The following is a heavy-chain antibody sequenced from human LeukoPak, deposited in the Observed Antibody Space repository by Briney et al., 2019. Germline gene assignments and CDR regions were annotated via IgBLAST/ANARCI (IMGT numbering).Heavy chain of an antibody. CDR1: GGSISSSSYS. J-gene: IGHJ4*02. Sequence: KTSETLSLNCTVSGGSISSSSYSWGWIRQPPGKGLEWVGSTYYSGTTYYNPSLTSRVTISVDTSKTQSSLKLSSVAATDTAVYFCARLRFDFWSGYTHPYFDYWGQGTLVTVSS. D-gene: IGHD3-3*01. CDR2: TYYSGTT. CDR3: ARLRFDFWSGYTHPYFDY. V-gene: IGHV4-39*01.